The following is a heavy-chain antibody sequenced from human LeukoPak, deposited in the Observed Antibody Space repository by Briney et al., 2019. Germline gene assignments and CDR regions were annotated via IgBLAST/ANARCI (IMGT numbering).Heavy chain of an antibody. J-gene: IGHJ5*02. D-gene: IGHD3-9*01. V-gene: IGHV4-34*01. CDR2: INHSGST. CDR3: ARHYDILTGYNPKYNWFDP. Sequence: SETLSLTCAVYGGSFSGYYWSWIRQPPGKGLEWIGEINHSGSTNYNPSLKSRVTISVDTSKNQFSLKLSSVTAADTAVYYCARHYDILTGYNPKYNWFDPWGQGTLVTVSS. CDR1: GGSFSGYY.